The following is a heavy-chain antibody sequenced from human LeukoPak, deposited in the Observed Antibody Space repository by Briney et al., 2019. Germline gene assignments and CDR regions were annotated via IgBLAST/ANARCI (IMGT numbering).Heavy chain of an antibody. D-gene: IGHD2-2*01. J-gene: IGHJ6*03. CDR3: ARALGYCSSTSCYYFGRYYYYMDV. CDR2: IYYSGST. Sequence: PSETLSLTCTVSGGSISSSSYYWGWIRQPPGKGLEWIGSIYYSGSTNYNPSLKSRVTISVDTSKNQFSLKLSSVTAADTAVYYCARALGYCSSTSCYYFGRYYYYMDVWGKGTTVTVSS. V-gene: IGHV4-39*07. CDR1: GGSISSSSYY.